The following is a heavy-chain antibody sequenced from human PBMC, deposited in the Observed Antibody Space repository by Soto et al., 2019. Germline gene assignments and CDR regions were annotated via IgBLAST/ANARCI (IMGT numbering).Heavy chain of an antibody. CDR3: ARPHNCGSTSCYEAFDY. J-gene: IGHJ4*02. V-gene: IGHV4-39*01. CDR2: IFYSGTT. D-gene: IGHD2-2*01. CDR1: GGSISSSNYY. Sequence: SETLSLTCTVSGGSISSSNYYWGWIRQPPGEGLEWIGSIFYSGTTYYNPSLKSRVTISVDTSKNKFSLKLSSVTAADTAVYYCARPHNCGSTSCYEAFDYWGQGALVTVSS.